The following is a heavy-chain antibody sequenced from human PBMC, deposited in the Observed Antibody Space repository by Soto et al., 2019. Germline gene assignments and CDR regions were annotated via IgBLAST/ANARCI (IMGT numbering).Heavy chain of an antibody. CDR1: VFTFSSYA. J-gene: IGHJ3*01. CDR3: LREGSGWYSRGSLDF. D-gene: IGHD6-19*01. V-gene: IGHV3-23*01. CDR2: ISGSGGST. Sequence: GSRRLSCAASVFTFSSYALSWVRQAPGKGLEWVSAISGSGGSTYYADSVNCRFTISRDGANNTVYLQMNSLRAEDTAIYSCLREGSGWYSRGSLDFWARGTMVTVS.